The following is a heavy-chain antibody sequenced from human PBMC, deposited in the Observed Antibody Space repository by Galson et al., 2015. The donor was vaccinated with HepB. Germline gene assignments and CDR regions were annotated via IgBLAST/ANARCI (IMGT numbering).Heavy chain of an antibody. CDR3: AAGGPYDFYYYYGMDV. CDR2: IYYSGST. Sequence: ETLSLTCTVSGGSISSSSYYWGWIRQPPGKGLEWIGSIYYSGSTYYNPSLKSRVTISVDTSKNQFSLKLSSVTAADTAVYYCAAGGPYDFYYYYGMDVWGQGTTVTVSS. CDR1: GGSISSSSYY. D-gene: IGHD3-16*01. V-gene: IGHV4-39*01. J-gene: IGHJ6*02.